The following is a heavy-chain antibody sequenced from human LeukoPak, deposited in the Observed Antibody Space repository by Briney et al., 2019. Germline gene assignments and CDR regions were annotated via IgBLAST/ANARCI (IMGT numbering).Heavy chain of an antibody. CDR3: AHSSGIAVAYGY. V-gene: IGHV2-5*02. CDR2: IYWDDDK. Sequence: ESGPTLVKPTQTLTLTCTFSGFSLSTSGGGVGWIRQPPGKALEWLALIYWDDDKRYSASLKSGLTITKDTSKNQVVLTMTNMDRVDTATYYCAHSSGIAVAYGYWGQGTLVTVSS. CDR1: GFSLSTSGGG. J-gene: IGHJ4*02. D-gene: IGHD6-19*01.